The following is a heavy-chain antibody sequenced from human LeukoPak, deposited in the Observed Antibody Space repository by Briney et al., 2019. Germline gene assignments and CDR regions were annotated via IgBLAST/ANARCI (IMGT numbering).Heavy chain of an antibody. Sequence: SETLSLTCTVSGGSVNSGSHYWCWIRQPPGKGLEWIGYIYYSGSTNYNPSLKSRATMSLDTFKNQFSLNLNSVTAADTAVYYCARDPGYSGIDYWGQGTLVTVSS. D-gene: IGHD5-12*01. CDR1: GGSVNSGSHY. J-gene: IGHJ4*02. CDR3: ARDPGYSGIDY. CDR2: IYYSGST. V-gene: IGHV4-61*01.